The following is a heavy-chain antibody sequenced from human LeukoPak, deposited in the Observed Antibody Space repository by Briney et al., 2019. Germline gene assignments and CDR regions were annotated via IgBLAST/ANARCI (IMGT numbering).Heavy chain of an antibody. J-gene: IGHJ6*04. D-gene: IGHD4-17*01. V-gene: IGHV4-61*09. CDR1: GDSPTGGSRD. CDR3: ARCMSELDYGDYAYYYHMDV. CDR2: FYSSTRT. Sequence: PSQTLSLTCTVSGDSPTGGSRDGSWIRQPARKRLEWIGHFYSSTRTTYNPSLESRVTISGDTAKNQFSLKLDSVTAADTAVYFCARCMSELDYGDYAYYYHMDVWGKGTTVTVSS.